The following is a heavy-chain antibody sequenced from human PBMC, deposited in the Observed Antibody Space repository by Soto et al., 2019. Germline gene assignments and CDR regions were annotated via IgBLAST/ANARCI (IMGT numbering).Heavy chain of an antibody. CDR2: VFPGESDT. V-gene: IGHV5-51*01. CDR1: GYTFPNHW. J-gene: IGHJ6*02. CDR3: AKSIEGVPMDV. D-gene: IGHD1-26*01. Sequence: GASMKISCKGFGYTFPNHWINWVLLVPGKGLEWRGIVFPGESDTRYSPSLQGQVIISVDQSISTAYLQWTRLKASDTAIYYGAKSIEGVPMDVWGQGTTVTVSS.